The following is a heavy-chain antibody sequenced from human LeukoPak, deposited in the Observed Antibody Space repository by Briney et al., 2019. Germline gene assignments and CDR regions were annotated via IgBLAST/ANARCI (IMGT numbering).Heavy chain of an antibody. Sequence: GGSLRLSCAASGFTFSSYWMHWVRQAPGKGLVRVSRIDTDGSNTAYADSVKGRFTISRDNAKNTLYLQMNSLRAEDTAVYYCTRGGTTLDYWGQGTLVTVSS. J-gene: IGHJ4*02. V-gene: IGHV3-74*01. CDR3: TRGGTTLDY. CDR1: GFTFSSYW. D-gene: IGHD1-7*01. CDR2: IDTDGSNT.